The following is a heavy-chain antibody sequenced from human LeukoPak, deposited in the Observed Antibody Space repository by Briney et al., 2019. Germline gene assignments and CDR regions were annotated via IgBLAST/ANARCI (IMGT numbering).Heavy chain of an antibody. Sequence: GGSLRLSCAASGFTFSSYGMHWVRQAPGKGLEWVAFIRYDGSNKYYADSVKGRFTISRDNSKNTLYLQMNSLRAEDTAVYYCAKSIAAAGINYYFDYWSQGALVTVSS. CDR2: IRYDGSNK. CDR3: AKSIAAAGINYYFDY. J-gene: IGHJ4*02. V-gene: IGHV3-30*02. D-gene: IGHD6-13*01. CDR1: GFTFSSYG.